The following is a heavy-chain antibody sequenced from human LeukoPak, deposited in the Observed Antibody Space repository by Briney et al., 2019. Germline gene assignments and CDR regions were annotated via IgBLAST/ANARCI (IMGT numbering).Heavy chain of an antibody. Sequence: ASVKVSCKASGYTFTGYYMHWVRQAPGQGLEWMGWINPNSGGTNYAQKFQGRVTMTRDTSISTAFMELSRLRSDDTAVYYCARGNGRAFYDFWSGSPYNWFDPWGQGTLVTVSS. V-gene: IGHV1-2*02. D-gene: IGHD3-3*01. CDR1: GYTFTGYY. CDR2: INPNSGGT. J-gene: IGHJ5*02. CDR3: ARGNGRAFYDFWSGSPYNWFDP.